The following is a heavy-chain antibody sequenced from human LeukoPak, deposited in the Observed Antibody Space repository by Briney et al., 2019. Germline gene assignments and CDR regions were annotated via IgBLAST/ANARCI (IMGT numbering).Heavy chain of an antibody. CDR1: GFTFSSYG. Sequence: GGPLRLSCAASGFTFSSYGMHWVRQAPGKGLEWVAVISYDGSNKYYADSVKGRFTISRDNSKNTLYLQMNSLRAEDTAVYYCAKDYTPGPPFEYFDYWGQGTLVTVSS. V-gene: IGHV3-30*18. CDR2: ISYDGSNK. J-gene: IGHJ4*02. D-gene: IGHD3-16*01. CDR3: AKDYTPGPPFEYFDY.